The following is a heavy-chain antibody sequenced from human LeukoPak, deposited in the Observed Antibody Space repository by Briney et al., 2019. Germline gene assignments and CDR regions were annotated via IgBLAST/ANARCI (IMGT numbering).Heavy chain of an antibody. Sequence: GPSLRLSCAASGFTFSSYAMSWVRQPPGKGLEWVSAISGSGGSTNYADSVKGRFTISRDNTKNTLYLQMNSLRAGDTVVYYCAKGSRLYSSDYWGQGTLVTVSS. CDR2: ISGSGGST. D-gene: IGHD5-18*01. V-gene: IGHV3-23*01. J-gene: IGHJ4*02. CDR1: GFTFSSYA. CDR3: AKGSRLYSSDY.